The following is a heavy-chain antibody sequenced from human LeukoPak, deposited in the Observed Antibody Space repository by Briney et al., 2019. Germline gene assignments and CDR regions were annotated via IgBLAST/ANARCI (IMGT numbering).Heavy chain of an antibody. CDR3: ARETIYGSGSYCRGAFDI. V-gene: IGHV4-4*02. D-gene: IGHD3-10*01. Sequence: TSETLSLTCAVSGGSISSSNWWSWVRPPPGKGLEWIGEIYHSGSTNYNPSLKSRVTISVDKSKNQFSLKLSSVTAADTAVYYCARETIYGSGSYCRGAFDIWGQGTMVTVSS. CDR1: GGSISSSNW. CDR2: IYHSGST. J-gene: IGHJ3*02.